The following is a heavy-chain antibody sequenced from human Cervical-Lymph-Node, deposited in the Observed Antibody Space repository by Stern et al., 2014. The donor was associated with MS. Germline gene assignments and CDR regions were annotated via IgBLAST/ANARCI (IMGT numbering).Heavy chain of an antibody. J-gene: IGHJ5*02. V-gene: IGHV1-69*01. D-gene: IGHD6-13*01. CDR2: IFPVFGTP. CDR1: GGTFSKFP. Sequence: QVQLVQSGAAAPKPGSSVKVSCKASGGTFSKFPSSWVRQAPGQGLVWMGGIFPVFGTPTYAQEFRGRVTITADVPTSTVYMELSSLRSDDTAVYYCALSSETSDRWYSLGYDLWGQGTLVTVSS. CDR3: ALSSETSDRWYSLGYDL.